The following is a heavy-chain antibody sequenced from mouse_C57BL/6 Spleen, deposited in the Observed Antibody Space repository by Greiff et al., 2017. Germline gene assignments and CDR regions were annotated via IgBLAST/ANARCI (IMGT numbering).Heavy chain of an antibody. J-gene: IGHJ4*01. Sequence: VQLQQSGPELVKPGASVKISCKASGYSFTGYYMNWVKQSPEKSLEWIGEINPSTGGTTYNQKFKAKATLTVDKSSSTAYMQLKSLTSEDSAVYYCARTDYDYDGQDYYAMDYWGQGTSGTVSS. V-gene: IGHV1-42*01. CDR2: INPSTGGT. D-gene: IGHD2-4*01. CDR1: GYSFTGYY. CDR3: ARTDYDYDGQDYYAMDY.